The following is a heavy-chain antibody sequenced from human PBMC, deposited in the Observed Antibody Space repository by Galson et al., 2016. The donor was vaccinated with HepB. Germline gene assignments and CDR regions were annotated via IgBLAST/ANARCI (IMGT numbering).Heavy chain of an antibody. V-gene: IGHV3-7*03. CDR1: GIAFSGYW. CDR2: IKQDGSEK. J-gene: IGHJ4*02. Sequence: SLRLSCAASGIAFSGYWMSWVRQAPGKGLEWVANIKQDGSEKYYVDSAKGRFTISRHNAKNSLYLQMNSLRADDTAVYYCARLVEVARFDHWGQGTLVTVSS. D-gene: IGHD6-19*01. CDR3: ARLVEVARFDH.